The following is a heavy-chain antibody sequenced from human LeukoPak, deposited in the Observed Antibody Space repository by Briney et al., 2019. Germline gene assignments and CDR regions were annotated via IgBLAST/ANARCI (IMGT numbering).Heavy chain of an antibody. D-gene: IGHD4-23*01. J-gene: IGHJ4*02. CDR3: ARRGAVYAGNDFDY. Sequence: SETLSLTCTVSGGSISGYYWNWIRQPPGKGLEWIGHIYYSGSTNYNPSLKSRVTISVDTSRNQFSLKLSSVTAADTAGYYCARRGAVYAGNDFDYWGQGTLVSVST. CDR1: GGSISGYY. CDR2: IYYSGST. V-gene: IGHV4-59*08.